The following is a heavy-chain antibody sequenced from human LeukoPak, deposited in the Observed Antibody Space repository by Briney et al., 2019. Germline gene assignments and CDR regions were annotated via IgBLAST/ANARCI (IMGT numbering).Heavy chain of an antibody. D-gene: IGHD6-13*01. V-gene: IGHV4-39*01. CDR3: ARQYSTNWYDDRGWFDP. Sequence: PSETLSLTCTVPGGSISSSSYYWGWIRQPPGKGLEWIGSIYHSGSSYYNPSLKSRVTISIDTSKNQFSLKLTSVTAADTAIYYCARQYSTNWYDDRGWFDPWGQGTLVIVSS. J-gene: IGHJ5*02. CDR1: GGSISSSSYY. CDR2: IYHSGSS.